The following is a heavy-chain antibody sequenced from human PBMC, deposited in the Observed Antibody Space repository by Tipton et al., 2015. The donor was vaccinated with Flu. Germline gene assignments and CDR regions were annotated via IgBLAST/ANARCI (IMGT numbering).Heavy chain of an antibody. CDR3: AKELFRASSGTRGGGY. V-gene: IGHV3-7*03. D-gene: IGHD2-21*01. CDR1: GFTFSKYW. J-gene: IGHJ4*02. Sequence: GSLRLSCAASGFTFSKYWMSWIRQAPGKGLEWVANIKEDGGGKSYVESVRGRFTISRDNAENSLYLQMDSLRGEDTAVYYCAKELFRASSGTRGGGYWGQGTLVTVSS. CDR2: IKEDGGGK.